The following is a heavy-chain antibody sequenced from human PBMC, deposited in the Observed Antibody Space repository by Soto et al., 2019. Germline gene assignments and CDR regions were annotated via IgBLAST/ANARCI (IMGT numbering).Heavy chain of an antibody. Sequence: SVKVSCKASGGTFSDFTINWVRQAPGQRLEWMGGIIPIFDTANCAEKFQGRVTITADESTSTSFMEVSSLRSEDTAVYYCARNGTETGYSYGMDVWGQGTMVTVSS. J-gene: IGHJ6*02. D-gene: IGHD1-1*01. V-gene: IGHV1-69*13. CDR2: IIPIFDTA. CDR3: ARNGTETGYSYGMDV. CDR1: GGTFSDFT.